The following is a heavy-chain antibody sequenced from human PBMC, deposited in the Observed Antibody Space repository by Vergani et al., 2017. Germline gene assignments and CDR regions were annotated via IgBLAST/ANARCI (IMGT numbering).Heavy chain of an antibody. J-gene: IGHJ4*02. CDR1: GFTFSSYA. CDR2: ISGSGGRT. D-gene: IGHD1-26*01. V-gene: IGHV3-23*01. Sequence: EVQLLESGGGLVQPGGSLRLSCAASGFTFSSYAMRWVRQAPGKGLEWVSAISGSGGRTYYADSVKGRFTISRDNSKNTLYRQMNSLRAEDTAVYYCAKDALGTLDHTDYWGQGTLVTVSS. CDR3: AKDALGTLDHTDY.